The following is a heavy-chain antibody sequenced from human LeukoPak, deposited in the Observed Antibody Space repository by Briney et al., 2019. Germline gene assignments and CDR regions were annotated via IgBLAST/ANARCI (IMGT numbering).Heavy chain of an antibody. J-gene: IGHJ4*02. CDR2: IYWDDEK. V-gene: IGHV2-5*02. CDR3: AHHKYYDILTAYYQSSSFDY. Sequence: SGPTLVNPTQTLTLTCTLSGFSFSTSGVGVGWIRQPPGKALEWLALIYWDDEKRYSPSLKSRLTITKDSSKNQVVLTMTNMDPVDTATYYCAHHKYYDILTAYYQSSSFDYWGQGTLVTVSS. D-gene: IGHD3-9*01. CDR1: GFSFSTSGVG.